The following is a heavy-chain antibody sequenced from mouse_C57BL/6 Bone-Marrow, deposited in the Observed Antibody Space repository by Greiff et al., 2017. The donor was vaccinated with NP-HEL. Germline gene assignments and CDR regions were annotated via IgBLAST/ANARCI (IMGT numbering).Heavy chain of an antibody. CDR2: ISGGGGNT. CDR1: GFTFSSYT. V-gene: IGHV5-9*01. J-gene: IGHJ4*01. CDR3: LLSMDY. Sequence: EVQLQESGGGLVKPGGSLKLSCAASGFTFSSYTMSWVRQTPEKRLEWVATISGGGGNTYYPDSVKGRFTISRDNAKNTLYLQMSSLRSEDTALYYCLLSMDYWGQGTSVTVSS. D-gene: IGHD2-1*01.